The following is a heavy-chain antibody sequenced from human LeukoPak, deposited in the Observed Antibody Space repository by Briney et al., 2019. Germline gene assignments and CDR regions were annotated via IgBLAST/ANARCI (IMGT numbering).Heavy chain of an antibody. J-gene: IGHJ4*02. V-gene: IGHV3-30*04. D-gene: IGHD6-19*01. CDR2: ISDDGSNK. Sequence: GGSPRLSCAASGFTFSSYAMHWVRQAPGKGLEWGGVISDDGSNKYYADSMKGRFNISRDNSKNTLYLQMNSLRAEDTAVYYCAREAESAVAGSYYFDYWGQGTLVTVSS. CDR1: GFTFSSYA. CDR3: AREAESAVAGSYYFDY.